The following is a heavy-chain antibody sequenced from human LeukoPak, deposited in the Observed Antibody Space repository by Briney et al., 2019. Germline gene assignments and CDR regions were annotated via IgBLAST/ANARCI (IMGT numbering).Heavy chain of an antibody. D-gene: IGHD3-10*02. CDR1: GFTSSNYK. Sequence: GGSLRLSCAASGFTSSNYKLNWVRQAPGKGLEWVSAISISGGSTYYADSVKGRFTISRDNSKNTLYLQMNSLRGEDTAVYYCAKMFGDPDPWGQGTLVTVSS. J-gene: IGHJ5*02. CDR3: AKMFGDPDP. CDR2: ISISGGST. V-gene: IGHV3-23*01.